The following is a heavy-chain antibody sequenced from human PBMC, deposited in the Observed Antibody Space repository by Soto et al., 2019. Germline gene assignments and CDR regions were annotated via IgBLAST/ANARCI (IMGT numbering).Heavy chain of an antibody. CDR2: IKSDGSST. Sequence: SGGSLRLSCAASGFTFSTYWMHWVRQAPGKGLVWVSRIKSDGSSTTYADSVKGRFTISRDNAKNTLYLQMNSLRVEDTAVYYCARSDWFDPWGQGTLVTV. J-gene: IGHJ5*02. CDR3: ARSDWFDP. CDR1: GFTFSTYW. V-gene: IGHV3-74*01.